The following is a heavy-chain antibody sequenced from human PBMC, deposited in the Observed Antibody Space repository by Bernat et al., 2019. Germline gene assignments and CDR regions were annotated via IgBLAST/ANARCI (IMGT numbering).Heavy chain of an antibody. CDR3: AKCLPESESYYWYFDL. D-gene: IGHD3-10*01. V-gene: IGHV3-23*01. CDR1: GFTFSSHA. J-gene: IGHJ2*01. Sequence: EEQLLESGGGLVQLGGSLRLSCAASGFTFSSHAMAWVRQAPGRGLEWVSGISSSGGSTFYADSVKGRFTISRDNSKNTLYLQMTSLRAEDTAVYYCAKCLPESESYYWYFDLWGRDTLVTVSS. CDR2: ISSSGGST.